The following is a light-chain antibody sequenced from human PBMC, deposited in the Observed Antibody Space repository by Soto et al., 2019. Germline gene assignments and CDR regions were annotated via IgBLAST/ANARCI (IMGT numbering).Light chain of an antibody. CDR2: GAS. CDR1: QSVSSSY. V-gene: IGKV3-20*01. J-gene: IGKJ4*01. CDR3: QQYASSPLT. Sequence: EIVLTQSPGTLSLSPGERATLSCRASQSVSSSYLAWYQQKPGQAPRLLIYGASSRDTGIPDRFSGSGSGTDFTITISRLEPEDLAVYYFQQYASSPLTFGGGTKVEIK.